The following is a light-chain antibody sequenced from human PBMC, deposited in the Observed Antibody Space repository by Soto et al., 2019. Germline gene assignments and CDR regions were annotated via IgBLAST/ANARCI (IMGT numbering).Light chain of an antibody. CDR3: QRYNNWPLT. Sequence: ENVLTQSPATLSVSPGERATLSCRASQGIGSTLAWYQHKPGQTPRLLIYDASTRATGVPVRFSGSGSGTEFTLTINSLQSEDFAVYYCQRYNNWPLTFGGGTKV. CDR1: QGIGST. CDR2: DAS. V-gene: IGKV3-15*01. J-gene: IGKJ4*01.